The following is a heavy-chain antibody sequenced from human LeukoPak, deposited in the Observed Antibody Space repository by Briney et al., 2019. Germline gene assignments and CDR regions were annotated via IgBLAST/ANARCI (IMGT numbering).Heavy chain of an antibody. J-gene: IGHJ6*03. V-gene: IGHV3-7*04. Sequence: GGSLRLSCAASGFSFSSYWMSWVRQAPGKGLEWVANIKQDGSEIYYVDYVKGRFTISRDNAKNSLYLQMNSLRAEDTAVYYCARVGVVVQYYFKQHYMDVWGKGTTVTVSS. D-gene: IGHD3-22*01. CDR1: GFSFSSYW. CDR2: IKQDGSEI. CDR3: ARVGVVVQYYFKQHYMDV.